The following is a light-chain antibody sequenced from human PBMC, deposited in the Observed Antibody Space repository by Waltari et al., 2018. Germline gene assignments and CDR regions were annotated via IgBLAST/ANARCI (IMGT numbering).Light chain of an antibody. CDR2: DDT. CDR3: QVWDSSGDHPV. CDR1: NIGTNT. J-gene: IGLJ2*01. Sequence: SYVLTQPPSVSVAPGKTARISCSGQNIGTNTVHWYQQKPGQAPVLVLYDDTARPPGIPDRLAGSATATLTIARVEAGDEADYYCQVWDSSGDHPVFGGGTRLTVL. V-gene: IGLV3-21*03.